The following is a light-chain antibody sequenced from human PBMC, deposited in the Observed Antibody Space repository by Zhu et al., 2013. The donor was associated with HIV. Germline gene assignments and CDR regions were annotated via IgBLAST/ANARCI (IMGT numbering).Light chain of an antibody. V-gene: IGKV1-16*02. J-gene: IGKJ4*01. CDR3: QQYISYPLS. Sequence: DIQMTQSPSTLSASVGDRVTITCRASQGISSYLAWYQQKPGKAPKSLIYAASRVQSGVPSKFSGSGSGTDFTLTISSLEPDDFATYYCQQYISYPLSFGGGTTVESK. CDR1: QGISSY. CDR2: AAS.